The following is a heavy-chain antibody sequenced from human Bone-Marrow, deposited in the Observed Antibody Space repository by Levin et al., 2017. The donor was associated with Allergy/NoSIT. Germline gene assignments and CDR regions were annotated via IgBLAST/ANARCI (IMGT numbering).Heavy chain of an antibody. CDR3: ARGHGSGSYGY. CDR1: GGFVSSYY. Sequence: ESLKISCTVSGGFVSSYYWGWIRQAPGKGLEWIGYVYYGGNTNYNPPLKSRVTMSLDTSKNQFSLQVTSVTAADTAIYYCARGHGSGSYGYWGQGAQVTVSS. V-gene: IGHV4-59*02. J-gene: IGHJ4*02. D-gene: IGHD3-10*01. CDR2: VYYGGNT.